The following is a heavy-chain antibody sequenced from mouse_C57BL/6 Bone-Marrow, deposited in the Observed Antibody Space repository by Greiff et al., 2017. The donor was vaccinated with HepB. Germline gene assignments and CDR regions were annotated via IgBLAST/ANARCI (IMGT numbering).Heavy chain of an antibody. CDR3: ARYYSNYEDYAMDY. Sequence: QVQLKQSGAELVRPGTSVKMSCKASGYTFTNYWIGWAKQRPGHGLEWIGDIYPGGGYTNYNEKFKGKATLTADKSSSTAYMQFSSLTSEDSAIYYCARYYSNYEDYAMDYWGQGTSVTVSS. D-gene: IGHD2-5*01. CDR2: IYPGGGYT. CDR1: GYTFTNYW. V-gene: IGHV1-63*01. J-gene: IGHJ4*01.